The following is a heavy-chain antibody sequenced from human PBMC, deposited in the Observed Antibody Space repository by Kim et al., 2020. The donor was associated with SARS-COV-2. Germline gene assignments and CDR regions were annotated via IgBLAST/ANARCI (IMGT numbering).Heavy chain of an antibody. CDR3: ARAVGIPEWFGEAIDY. J-gene: IGHJ4*02. V-gene: IGHV6-1*01. D-gene: IGHD3-10*01. Sequence: SVKSRITINPDTSKNQFSLQLNSVTPEDTAVYYCARAVGIPEWFGEAIDYWGQGTLVTVSS.